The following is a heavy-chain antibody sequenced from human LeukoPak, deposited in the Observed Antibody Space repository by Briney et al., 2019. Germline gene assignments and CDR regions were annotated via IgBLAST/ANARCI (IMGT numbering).Heavy chain of an antibody. V-gene: IGHV4-34*01. J-gene: IGHJ4*02. CDR3: ARGLRWGITMVRARTYFDY. CDR1: GGSFSGYY. Sequence: PSVTLSLTCAVYGGSFSGYYWSWIRQPPGKGLEWIGEINHSGSTNYNPSLKSRVTISVDTSKNQFSLKLSSVTAADTAVYYCARGLRWGITMVRARTYFDYWGQGTLVTVSS. D-gene: IGHD3-10*01. CDR2: INHSGST.